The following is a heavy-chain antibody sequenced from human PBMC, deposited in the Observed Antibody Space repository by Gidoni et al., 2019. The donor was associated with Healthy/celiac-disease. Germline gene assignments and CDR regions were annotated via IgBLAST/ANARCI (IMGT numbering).Heavy chain of an antibody. D-gene: IGHD5-12*01. V-gene: IGHV3-21*01. CDR2: ISSSSSYI. Sequence: EVQLVESGGGLVKPGGSPRLSCAASGFTFSSYSMNWVRQAPGKGLEWVSSISSSSSYIYYADSVKGRFTISRDNAKNSLYLQMNSLRAEDTAVYYCARDYMRLRPRPEYFDYWGQGTLVTVSS. CDR1: GFTFSSYS. CDR3: ARDYMRLRPRPEYFDY. J-gene: IGHJ4*02.